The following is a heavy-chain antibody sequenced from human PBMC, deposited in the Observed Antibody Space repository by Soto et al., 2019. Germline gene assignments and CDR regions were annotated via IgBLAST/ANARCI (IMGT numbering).Heavy chain of an antibody. J-gene: IGHJ4*02. V-gene: IGHV4-34*01. CDR2: INHSGST. CDR1: VWSFICYY. CDR3: AHSPFYDHSGYPDF. Sequence: SDTRSLTCSVCVWSFICYYWRWIRQRPGNGLEWIGEINHSGSTNYTPSLKNRLTISKDPSKNQVVLTMTTMDPVDTATYYCAHSPFYDHSGYPDFWGQGTLVTVSS. D-gene: IGHD3-22*01.